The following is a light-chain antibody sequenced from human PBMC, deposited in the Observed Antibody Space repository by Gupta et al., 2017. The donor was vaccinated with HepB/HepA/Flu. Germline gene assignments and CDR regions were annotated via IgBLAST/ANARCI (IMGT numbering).Light chain of an antibody. Sequence: DIQMTQFPSSLSASVGDRVTITCRASENINKYLNWYQQRPGKAPEVLIYAGSTLQAGVPSRFSGGGSGTDFSLTINKLQPEDFATYYCQQRHRAPRTFGQGTTVEIE. CDR2: AGS. V-gene: IGKV1-39*01. J-gene: IGKJ1*01. CDR3: QQRHRAPRT. CDR1: ENINKY.